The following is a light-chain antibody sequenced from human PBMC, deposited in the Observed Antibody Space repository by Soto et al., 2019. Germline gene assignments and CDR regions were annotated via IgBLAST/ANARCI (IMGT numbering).Light chain of an antibody. CDR1: CSDVGGYNY. J-gene: IGLJ1*01. CDR3: SSYTTSNTRQIV. CDR2: DVS. V-gene: IGLV2-14*03. Sequence: QSALTQPASVSGSPGQSITISCTGTCSDVGGYNYVSWYQHHPGKAPKLMIFDVSNRPSGVSNRFSGSKSGNTASLTISGLQPEDEADYYCSSYTTSNTRQIVFGTGTKLTDL.